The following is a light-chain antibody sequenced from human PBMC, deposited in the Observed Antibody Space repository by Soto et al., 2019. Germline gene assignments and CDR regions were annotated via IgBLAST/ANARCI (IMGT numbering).Light chain of an antibody. Sequence: EIVLTQSPGTLSLSPGERATLSCRASQSVRSDYLAWYQQKPGQAPRLHIYGASTRATGIPDRFTGSGSGTDFTLTISRLEPEDFAVYYCQQYGSSPFTFGPGTKVDIK. CDR1: QSVRSDY. CDR3: QQYGSSPFT. CDR2: GAS. J-gene: IGKJ3*01. V-gene: IGKV3-20*01.